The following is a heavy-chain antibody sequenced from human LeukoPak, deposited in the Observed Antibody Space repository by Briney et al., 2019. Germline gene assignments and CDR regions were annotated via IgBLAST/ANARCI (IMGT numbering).Heavy chain of an antibody. CDR1: GFTFDDYA. Sequence: QAGGSLRLSCAASGFTFDDYAMHWVRQAPGKGLEWVSGISWNSGSIGYADSVKGRSTISRDNAKNSLYLQMNSLRAEDTALYYCAKDLYSSSWCLLDYWGQGTLVTVSS. J-gene: IGHJ4*02. CDR3: AKDLYSSSWCLLDY. V-gene: IGHV3-9*01. CDR2: ISWNSGSI. D-gene: IGHD6-13*01.